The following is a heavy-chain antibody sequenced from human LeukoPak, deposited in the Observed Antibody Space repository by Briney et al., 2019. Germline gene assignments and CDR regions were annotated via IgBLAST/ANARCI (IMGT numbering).Heavy chain of an antibody. CDR3: ARSSGKVRAFDI. CDR1: GFTFSSYS. CDR2: ISSSSYI. Sequence: GGSLRLSCAASGFTFSSYSMNWVRQAPGKGLEWVSSISSSSYIYYADSVKGRFTISRDNAKNSLYLQMNSLRAEDTAVYYCARSSGKVRAFDIWGQGTMVTVSS. J-gene: IGHJ3*02. D-gene: IGHD6-6*01. V-gene: IGHV3-21*01.